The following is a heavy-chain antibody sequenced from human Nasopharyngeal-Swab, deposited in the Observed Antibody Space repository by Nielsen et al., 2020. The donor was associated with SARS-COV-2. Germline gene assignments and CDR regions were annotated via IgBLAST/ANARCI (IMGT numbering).Heavy chain of an antibody. CDR3: ARELSNTPKYNWFDP. V-gene: IGHV4-38-2*02. Sequence: SETLSLTCTVSGYSISSDYYWAWIRQPPGKGLEWIGSIYHGGSTYYTPSLESRVTISVDTSNNHFSLKLTSVTAADTAVYYCARELSNTPKYNWFDPWGQGTLVTVSS. D-gene: IGHD5-18*01. CDR1: GYSISSDYY. CDR2: IYHGGST. J-gene: IGHJ5*02.